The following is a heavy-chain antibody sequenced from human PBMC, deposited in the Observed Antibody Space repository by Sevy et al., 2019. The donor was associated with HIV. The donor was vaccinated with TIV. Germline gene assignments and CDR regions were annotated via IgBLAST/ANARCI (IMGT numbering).Heavy chain of an antibody. CDR3: ARARISVAYFDY. V-gene: IGHV1-69*13. CDR1: GGTFSSYA. CDR2: IIPIFGTA. J-gene: IGHJ4*02. Sequence: APVKVSCKASGGTFSSYAISWVRQAPGQGLEWMGGIIPIFGTANYAQKFQGRVTITADESTSTAYMELSSLRSEDTAVYYCARARISVAYFDYRGQGTLVTVSS. D-gene: IGHD6-19*01.